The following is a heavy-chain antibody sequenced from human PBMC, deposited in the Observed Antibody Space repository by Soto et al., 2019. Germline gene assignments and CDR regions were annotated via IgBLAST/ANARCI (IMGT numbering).Heavy chain of an antibody. V-gene: IGHV1-69*13. CDR2: IIPIFGTA. CDR1: GGTFSSYA. Sequence: SVKVSCKASGGTFSSYAISWVRQAPGQGLEWMGGIIPIFGTANYAQKFQGRVTITADESTSTAYMELSSLRSEDTAVYYCARSRARRDGYNHKTRNFDYWGQGTLVTVSS. J-gene: IGHJ4*02. CDR3: ARSRARRDGYNHKTRNFDY. D-gene: IGHD5-12*01.